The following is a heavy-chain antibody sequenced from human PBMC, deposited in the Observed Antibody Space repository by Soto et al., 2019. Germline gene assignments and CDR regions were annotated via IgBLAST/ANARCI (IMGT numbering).Heavy chain of an antibody. Sequence: QVQLVESGGGVVQPGRSLRLSCAASGFTFSNYAMHWVRQAPGKGVEWVAVISYDGSNKYFADSVKSRFTISRDNSKNTLYLQMRSLRAVDTAVYYCARETYGSGRNDYWGQGPLVNVSS. CDR1: GFTFSNYA. V-gene: IGHV3-30-3*01. CDR2: ISYDGSNK. J-gene: IGHJ4*02. D-gene: IGHD3-10*01. CDR3: ARETYGSGRNDY.